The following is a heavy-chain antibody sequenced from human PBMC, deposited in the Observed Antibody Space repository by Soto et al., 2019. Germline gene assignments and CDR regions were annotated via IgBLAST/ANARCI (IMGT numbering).Heavy chain of an antibody. J-gene: IGHJ4*02. CDR2: ISAYNGNT. CDR1: GYTFTSYG. Sequence: ASVKVSCKASGYTFTSYGISWVRQAPGQGLEWMGWISAYNGNTNYAQKLQGRVTMTTDTSTSTAYMELRSLRSDDTAVYYCARDTSSGYSHYGLPTDYWGQGTLVTVSS. CDR3: ARDTSSGYSHYGLPTDY. V-gene: IGHV1-18*01. D-gene: IGHD6-19*01.